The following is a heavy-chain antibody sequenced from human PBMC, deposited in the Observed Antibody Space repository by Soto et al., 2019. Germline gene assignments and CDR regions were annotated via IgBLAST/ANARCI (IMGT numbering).Heavy chain of an antibody. CDR2: IYPGDSDT. Sequence: PGESLKISCKGSGYSFTSYWIGWVRQMPGKGLEWMGIIYPGDSDTRYSPSFQGQVTISADKSISTAYLQWSSLKASDTAMYYCARHFQLLWFGELLSPHWYYGMDVWGQGTTVTVSS. D-gene: IGHD3-10*01. CDR1: GYSFTSYW. V-gene: IGHV5-51*01. J-gene: IGHJ6*02. CDR3: ARHFQLLWFGELLSPHWYYGMDV.